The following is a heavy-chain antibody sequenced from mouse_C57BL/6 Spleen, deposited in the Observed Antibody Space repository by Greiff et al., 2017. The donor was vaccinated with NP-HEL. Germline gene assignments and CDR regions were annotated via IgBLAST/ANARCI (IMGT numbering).Heavy chain of an antibody. CDR1: GFNIKDYY. V-gene: IGHV14-1*01. D-gene: IGHD1-1*01. CDR3: TTTFITTVRYFDV. J-gene: IGHJ1*03. Sequence: EVKLQESGAELVRPGASVKLSCTASGFNIKDYYMHWVKQRPEQGLEWIGRIDPEDGDTEYAPKFQGKATMTADTSSNTAYLQLSSLTSEDTAVYYCTTTFITTVRYFDVWGTGTTVTVSS. CDR2: IDPEDGDT.